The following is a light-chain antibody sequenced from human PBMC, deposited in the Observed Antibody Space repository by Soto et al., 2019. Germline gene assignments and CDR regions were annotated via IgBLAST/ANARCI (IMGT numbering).Light chain of an antibody. CDR1: QTISNNY. J-gene: IGKJ1*01. Sequence: EIVLTQSPGTLSLSPGEGATLSCRASQTISNNYLAWYQHKPGQAPRLLIYAASTRATGIPDRFSGRGSGADFTLTVNRLDPEDFAVYYCQQYGTSPRTFGQGTKVEI. V-gene: IGKV3-20*01. CDR3: QQYGTSPRT. CDR2: AAS.